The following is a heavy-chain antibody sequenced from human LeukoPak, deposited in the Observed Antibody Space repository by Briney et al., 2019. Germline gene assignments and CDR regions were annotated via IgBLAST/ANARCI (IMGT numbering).Heavy chain of an antibody. CDR3: ARGVGGSSWYWFDP. D-gene: IGHD6-13*01. CDR2: IYYSGST. Sequence: SETLSLTCTVSGGSISSYYWGWIRQPPGKGLEWIGSIYYSGSTYYNPSLKSRVTISVDTSKNQFSLKLSSVTAADTAVYYCARGVGGSSWYWFDPWGQGTLVTVSS. J-gene: IGHJ5*02. CDR1: GGSISSYY. V-gene: IGHV4-39*07.